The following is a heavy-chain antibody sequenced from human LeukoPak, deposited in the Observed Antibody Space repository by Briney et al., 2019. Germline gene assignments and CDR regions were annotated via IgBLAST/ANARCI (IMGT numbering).Heavy chain of an antibody. J-gene: IGHJ4*02. CDR3: ARGSGYYLGHFDY. CDR1: GFTFSTYW. CDR2: IKQDGSEK. D-gene: IGHD3-22*01. Sequence: GGSLRLPCAASGFTFSTYWMSWVRQAPGEGLEWVANIKQDGSEKYYVDSVKGRFTISRDNAKNSLYLQMNSLRAEDTAVYYCARGSGYYLGHFDYWGQGTLVAVSS. V-gene: IGHV3-7*01.